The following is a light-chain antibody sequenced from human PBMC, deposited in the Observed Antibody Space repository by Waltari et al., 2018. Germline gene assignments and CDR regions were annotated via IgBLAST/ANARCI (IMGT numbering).Light chain of an antibody. CDR1: SSDVGGYNY. J-gene: IGLJ3*02. Sequence: QSALTQPASVSGSPGQSITISCTGTSSDVGGYNYVSWYQQHPGKVPKLLIFDFSNRPSVVSNRFSGSKSGNTASLTISGLQAEDESDYYCCSFTSRSTWVFGGGTKLTVL. CDR2: DFS. V-gene: IGLV2-14*01. CDR3: CSFTSRSTWV.